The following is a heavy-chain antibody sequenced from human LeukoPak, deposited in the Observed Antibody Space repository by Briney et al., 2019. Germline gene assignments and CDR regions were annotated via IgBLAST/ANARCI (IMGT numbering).Heavy chain of an antibody. V-gene: IGHV3-21*01. CDR1: GFTFSSYS. Sequence: PGGSLRLSCAASGFTFSSYSMNWVRQAPGKGLEWVSSISSSSSYIYYADSVKGRFTISRDNAKNSLYLQMNSLRAEDTVVYYCARDFKNAFDIWGQGTMVTVSS. CDR3: ARDFKNAFDI. CDR2: ISSSSSYI. J-gene: IGHJ3*02.